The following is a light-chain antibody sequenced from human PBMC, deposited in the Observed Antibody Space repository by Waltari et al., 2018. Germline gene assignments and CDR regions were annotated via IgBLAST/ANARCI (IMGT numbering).Light chain of an antibody. CDR1: GLYNTEQKWY. CDR2: WAS. Sequence: GLYNTEQKWYLSWYQNRPGEPPKLLIYWASGRESGVPDRFRCTGSGTDFTLTISSLQPEDVAVYYCQQYYSTPFSFGPGTKVDVK. CDR3: QQYYSTPFS. V-gene: IGKV4-1*01. J-gene: IGKJ3*01.